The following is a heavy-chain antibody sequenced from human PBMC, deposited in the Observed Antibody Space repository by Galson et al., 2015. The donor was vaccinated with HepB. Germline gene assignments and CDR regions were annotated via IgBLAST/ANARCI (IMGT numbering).Heavy chain of an antibody. D-gene: IGHD2-2*01. V-gene: IGHV3-21*01. Sequence: SLRLSCAASGFTFSSYSMNWVRQAPGKGLEWVSSISSSSSYIYYADSVKGRFTISRDNAKNSLYLQMNSLRAEDTAVYYCARDLVVPAADPYYYYYYYMDVWGKGTTVTVSS. CDR2: ISSSSSYI. CDR3: ARDLVVPAADPYYYYYYYMDV. CDR1: GFTFSSYS. J-gene: IGHJ6*03.